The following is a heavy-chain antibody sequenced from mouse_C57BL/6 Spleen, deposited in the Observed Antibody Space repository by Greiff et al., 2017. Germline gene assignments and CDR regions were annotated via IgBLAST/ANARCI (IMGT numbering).Heavy chain of an antibody. J-gene: IGHJ1*03. Sequence: VQLQQPGAELVKPGASVKLSCKASGYTFTSYWMHWVKQRPGQGLEWIGMIHPNSGSTNYNEKFKSKATLTVDKSSSTAYMQLSSLTSEDSAVYSCSRGDWADWYFDVWGTGTTVTVSS. CDR3: SRGDWADWYFDV. CDR2: IHPNSGST. CDR1: GYTFTSYW. D-gene: IGHD4-1*01. V-gene: IGHV1-64*01.